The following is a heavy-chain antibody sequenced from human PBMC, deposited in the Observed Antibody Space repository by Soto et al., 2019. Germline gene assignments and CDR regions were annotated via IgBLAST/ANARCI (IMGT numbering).Heavy chain of an antibody. Sequence: PGGSLRLSCAASGFTFSSYAMHWVRQAPGKGLEWVAVISYDGSNKYYADSVKGRFTISRDNSKNTLYLQMNSLRAEDTAVYYCAGPSGSRTPGPFDYWGQGTLVTVSS. D-gene: IGHD1-26*01. CDR2: ISYDGSNK. V-gene: IGHV3-30-3*01. CDR3: AGPSGSRTPGPFDY. CDR1: GFTFSSYA. J-gene: IGHJ4*02.